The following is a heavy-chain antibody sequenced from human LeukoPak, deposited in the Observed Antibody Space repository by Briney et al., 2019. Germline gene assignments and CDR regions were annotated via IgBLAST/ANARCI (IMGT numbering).Heavy chain of an antibody. Sequence: PSETLSLTCAVSGGSFSGYYWSWIRQPPGKGLEWIGEINHSGSTNYNPSPKSRVTISADTSKNQFSLMLSSITAADTTVYYCAGVLVYSIYVPVSGWFAPRGQRT. CDR3: AGVLVYSIYVPVSGWFAP. J-gene: IGHJ5*02. CDR2: INHSGST. CDR1: GGSFSGYY. D-gene: IGHD4-11*01. V-gene: IGHV4-34*01.